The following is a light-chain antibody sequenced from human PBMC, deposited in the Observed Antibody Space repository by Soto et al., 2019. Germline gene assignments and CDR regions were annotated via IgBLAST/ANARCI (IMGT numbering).Light chain of an antibody. CDR1: SSDVGSYDV. V-gene: IGLV2-23*01. CDR2: EGS. J-gene: IGLJ2*01. CDR3: CSYAGSRVV. Sequence: QSALTQPASVSGSPGQSITISCTGTSSDVGSYDVVSWYQQYPGKAPRLIIYEGSERPSGVSNRFSGSKSGNSASVTISGLQAEDEAEYYFCSYAGSRVVFGGGTKLTVL.